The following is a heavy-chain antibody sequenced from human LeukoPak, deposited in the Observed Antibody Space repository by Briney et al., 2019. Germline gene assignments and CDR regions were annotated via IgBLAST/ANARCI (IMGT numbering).Heavy chain of an antibody. CDR3: AKNYYVDY. J-gene: IGHJ4*02. CDR1: GFTFSNYA. Sequence: ERSLRLSCAASGFTFSNYAMHWVRQAPGKGLEWVAVISYDGSTKYYADSVKGRFTISRDNSKNTLYLQMNSLRAEDTAVYYCAKNYYVDYWGQGTLVTVSS. D-gene: IGHD2/OR15-2a*01. V-gene: IGHV3-30*04. CDR2: ISYDGSTK.